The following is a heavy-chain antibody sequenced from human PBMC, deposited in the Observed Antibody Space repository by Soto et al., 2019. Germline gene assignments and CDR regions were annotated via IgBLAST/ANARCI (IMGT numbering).Heavy chain of an antibody. J-gene: IGHJ3*02. CDR1: GFTFSSYW. V-gene: IGHV3-74*01. CDR2: INSDGSST. CDR3: ARDPGGAMGRGVIISGAFDI. Sequence: GGSLRLSCAASGFTFSSYWMHWVRQAPGKGLAWVSRINSDGSSTSYADSVKGRFTISRDNAKNTLYLQMNSLRAEDTAVYYCARDPGGAMGRGVIISGAFDIWGQGTMVTVSS. D-gene: IGHD3-10*01.